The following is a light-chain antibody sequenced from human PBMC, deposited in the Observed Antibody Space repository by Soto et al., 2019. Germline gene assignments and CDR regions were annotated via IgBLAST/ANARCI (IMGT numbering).Light chain of an antibody. Sequence: QSVLTQPASVSGSPGQSITIFCTGTSSDVGGYNYVSWYQQHPGKAPKLMIYDVRNRASGASNRFSGSKSGNTASLTISGLQAEDEADYYCTSYTSSSTLYVFGTGTKVTVL. V-gene: IGLV2-14*01. J-gene: IGLJ1*01. CDR2: DVR. CDR3: TSYTSSSTLYV. CDR1: SSDVGGYNY.